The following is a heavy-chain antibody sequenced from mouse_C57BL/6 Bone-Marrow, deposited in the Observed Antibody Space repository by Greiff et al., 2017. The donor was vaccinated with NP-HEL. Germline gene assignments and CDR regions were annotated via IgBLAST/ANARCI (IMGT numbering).Heavy chain of an antibody. V-gene: IGHV1-26*01. CDR2: INPNNGGT. CDR1: GYTFTDYY. Sequence: VQLQQSGPELVKPGASVKISCKASGYTFTDYYMNWVKQSHGKSLEWIGDINPNNGGTSYNQKFKGKATLTVDKSSSTAYMELRSLTSEDSAVYYCARLDYYGSSFAYWGQGTLVTVSA. CDR3: ARLDYYGSSFAY. D-gene: IGHD1-1*01. J-gene: IGHJ3*01.